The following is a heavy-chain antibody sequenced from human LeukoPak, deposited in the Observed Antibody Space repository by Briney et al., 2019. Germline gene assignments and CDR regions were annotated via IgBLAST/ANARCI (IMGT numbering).Heavy chain of an antibody. CDR3: ARDSQWRAFDI. D-gene: IGHD6-19*01. CDR2: ISESGTTI. V-gene: IGHV3-11*04. J-gene: IGHJ3*02. CDR1: GFSFSDHY. Sequence: GGSLRLSCAASGFSFSDHYMSWIRQAPGKGLEWVSHISESGTTIYYADSVKGRFTISRDNTKNSLYLQMNSLRAEDTAIYYCARDSQWRAFDIWGQGTMVTVSS.